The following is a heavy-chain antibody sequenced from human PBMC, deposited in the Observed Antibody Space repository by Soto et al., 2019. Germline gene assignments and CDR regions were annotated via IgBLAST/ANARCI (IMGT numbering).Heavy chain of an antibody. J-gene: IGHJ4*01. CDR1: GATITINY. D-gene: IGHD2-15*01. CDR3: ARDDGGPYDH. V-gene: IGHV4-59*01. Sequence: SETLSLTCTVSGATITINYWSLIRQAPGKGLEWIGYIYYSGSTTYNPSLKSRVTMSADTSKDQFSLKLNSVTAADTAVYYCARDDGGPYDHWGPGILVTVSS. CDR2: IYYSGST.